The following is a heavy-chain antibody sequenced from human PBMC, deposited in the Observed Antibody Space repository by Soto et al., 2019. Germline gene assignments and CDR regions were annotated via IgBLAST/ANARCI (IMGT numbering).Heavy chain of an antibody. CDR1: GFSLTTGRMG. CDR2: IFSNNER. D-gene: IGHD3-10*01. Sequence: QVTLKESGPVLVKATETLTLTCSISGFSLTTGRMGVSWIRQPPGKALEWLAHIFSNNERSYTTSLQHRLSIPADNSKSQVVLTMTDVGPVDAATYFCARLVADSSWYYYGLDVWGQGASVTVS. J-gene: IGHJ6*02. CDR3: ARLVADSSWYYYGLDV. V-gene: IGHV2-26*03.